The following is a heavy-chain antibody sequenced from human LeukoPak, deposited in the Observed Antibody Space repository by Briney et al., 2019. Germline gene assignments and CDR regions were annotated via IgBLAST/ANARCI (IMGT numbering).Heavy chain of an antibody. D-gene: IGHD3-22*01. CDR1: GFTFSTYA. V-gene: IGHV3-23*01. CDR3: AKYYYDSSGYYDAAPLDS. CDR2: ISDIGYTT. Sequence: PGGSLRLSCAGSGFTFSTYAMSWVRQAPGKGLEWVSSISDIGYTTYYADSVRGRFTISRDNSKNTVYLQMIGLRGEDTAVYFCAKYYYDSSGYYDAAPLDSWGQGTLVTVFS. J-gene: IGHJ4*02.